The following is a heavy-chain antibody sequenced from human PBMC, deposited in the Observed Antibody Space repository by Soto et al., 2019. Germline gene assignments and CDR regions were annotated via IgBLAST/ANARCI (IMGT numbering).Heavy chain of an antibody. J-gene: IGHJ5*02. Sequence: GGSLRLSCAASGFTFSDYYMSWIRQAPGKGLEWVSYISSSGSTIYYADSVKGRFTISRDNAKNSLYLQMNSLRAEDTAVYYCARGFLPQTWDIVLVPAANWFDPWGQGTLVTVSS. V-gene: IGHV3-11*01. CDR3: ARGFLPQTWDIVLVPAANWFDP. CDR2: ISSSGSTI. CDR1: GFTFSDYY. D-gene: IGHD2-2*01.